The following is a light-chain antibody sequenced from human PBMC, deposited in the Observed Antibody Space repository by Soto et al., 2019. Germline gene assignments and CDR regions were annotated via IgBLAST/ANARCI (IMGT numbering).Light chain of an antibody. J-gene: IGKJ1*01. CDR3: QQYGGAPWT. CDR1: QAISGHY. CDR2: GAS. Sequence: EIVLTQSPGTLSLSSGERATLSCRASQAISGHYLAWYQQKPGQAPRLLIYGASIRATGIPDRFSGSGSGTDFTLTITRLEPEDFAVYYCQQYGGAPWTFGQGTKVEI. V-gene: IGKV3-20*01.